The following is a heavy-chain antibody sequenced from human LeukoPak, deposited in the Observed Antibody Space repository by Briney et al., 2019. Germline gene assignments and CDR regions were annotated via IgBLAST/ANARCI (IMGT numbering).Heavy chain of an antibody. V-gene: IGHV3-48*04. CDR1: GFTFSSYW. J-gene: IGHJ6*04. CDR3: AELGITMIGGV. Sequence: PGGSLRLSCAASGFTFSSYWMSWVRQAPGKGLEWVSYISSSGSTIYYADSVKGRFTISRNNAKNSLYLQMNSLRAEDTAVYYCAELGITMIGGVWGKGTTVTISS. D-gene: IGHD3-10*02. CDR2: ISSSGSTI.